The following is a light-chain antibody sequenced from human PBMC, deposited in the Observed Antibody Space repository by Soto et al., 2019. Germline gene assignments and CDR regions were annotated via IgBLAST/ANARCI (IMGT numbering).Light chain of an antibody. CDR3: QQYYDWPSLT. V-gene: IGKV1-5*03. CDR1: QSISSW. Sequence: DIQMTQSPSTLSSSVGDRVTITCRASQSISSWLAWYQQKPGKAPKLLIYKASSLESGVPSRFSGSGSGTEFTLSISSLQSTDFAVYYCQQYYDWPSLTFGGGTKVDIK. CDR2: KAS. J-gene: IGKJ4*01.